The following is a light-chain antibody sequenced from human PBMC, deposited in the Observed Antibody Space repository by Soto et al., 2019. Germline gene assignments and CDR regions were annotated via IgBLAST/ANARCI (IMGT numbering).Light chain of an antibody. V-gene: IGLV2-23*01. CDR2: EGH. J-gene: IGLJ1*01. Sequence: SVLTQPASVSGSPGQSITVSCTGTSSDVGGYDYVSWYQQHPGKAPKVMISEGHRRPSGVPDRFSGSTSVNSASLTISGLQADDEADYYCCLYIGATTYVFGTGTKVTVL. CDR3: CLYIGATTYV. CDR1: SSDVGGYDY.